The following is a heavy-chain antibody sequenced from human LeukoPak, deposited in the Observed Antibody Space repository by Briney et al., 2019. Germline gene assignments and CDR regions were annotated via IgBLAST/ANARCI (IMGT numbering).Heavy chain of an antibody. CDR2: INPNSGGT. Sequence: ASVKVSCKASGYTFTGYYMHWVRQAPGQGLEWMGWINPNSGGTNYAQKFQGRVTMTRDTSISTAYMELSRLRSDDTAVYYCARDTYSSNWYNWFDPWGQGTLVTVSS. CDR1: GYTFTGYY. V-gene: IGHV1-2*02. D-gene: IGHD6-13*01. CDR3: ARDTYSSNWYNWFDP. J-gene: IGHJ5*02.